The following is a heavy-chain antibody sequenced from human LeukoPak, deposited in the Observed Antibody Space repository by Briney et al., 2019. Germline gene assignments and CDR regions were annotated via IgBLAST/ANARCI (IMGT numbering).Heavy chain of an antibody. CDR2: MSPTNGDT. J-gene: IGHJ4*02. Sequence: ASVKVSCKASGGTFSSYAISWVRQAPGQGLEWMGWMSPTNGDTGYAQKFQDRVTMTGSTSISTAYMELSSLTSEDMAVYYCARGIEAGVDFWGQGTLVTVSS. CDR1: GGTFSSYA. V-gene: IGHV1-8*02. D-gene: IGHD1-26*01. CDR3: ARGIEAGVDF.